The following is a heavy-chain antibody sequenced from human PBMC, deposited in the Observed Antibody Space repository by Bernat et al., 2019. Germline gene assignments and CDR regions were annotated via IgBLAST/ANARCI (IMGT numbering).Heavy chain of an antibody. CDR3: ARGSRYFDWLERYGMDV. V-gene: IGHV3-74*01. Sequence: EVQLVESGGGLVQPGGSLRLSCAASGFTFSSYWMHWVRQAPGKGLVWVSRINSDGSSTSYADSVKGRFTISRDNAKNTLYLQMNSLRAEDTAVYYWARGSRYFDWLERYGMDVWGQGTTVTVSS. D-gene: IGHD3-9*01. CDR1: GFTFSSYW. CDR2: INSDGSST. J-gene: IGHJ6*02.